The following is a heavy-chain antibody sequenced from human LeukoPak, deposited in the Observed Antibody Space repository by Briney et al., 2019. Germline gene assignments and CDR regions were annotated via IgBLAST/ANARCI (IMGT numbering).Heavy chain of an antibody. J-gene: IGHJ6*03. CDR1: GFTVSSNY. Sequence: GGSLRLSCAASGFTVSSNYMSWVRQAPGKGLEWLSYISSSGSPIYYADSVKGRFTISRDNAKNSLYLQMNSLRAEDTAVYYCARLFGPTSDYYYMDVWGKGTTVTVSS. V-gene: IGHV3-11*04. CDR3: ARLFGPTSDYYYMDV. CDR2: ISSSGSPI. D-gene: IGHD3-10*01.